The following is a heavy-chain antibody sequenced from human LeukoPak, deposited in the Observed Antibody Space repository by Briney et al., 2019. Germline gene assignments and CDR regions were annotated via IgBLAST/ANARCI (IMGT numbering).Heavy chain of an antibody. D-gene: IGHD3-10*01. Sequence: SETLSLTCTVSGASISSYYWSWIRQPPGKGLEWIGYIYYSGSTNYNPSLKSRVTISGDTSKNQFSLKLSSVTAADTAVYYCARDRVTTVRNHDAFDLWGQGTMVTVS. J-gene: IGHJ3*01. CDR3: ARDRVTTVRNHDAFDL. CDR2: IYYSGST. CDR1: GASISSYY. V-gene: IGHV4-59*01.